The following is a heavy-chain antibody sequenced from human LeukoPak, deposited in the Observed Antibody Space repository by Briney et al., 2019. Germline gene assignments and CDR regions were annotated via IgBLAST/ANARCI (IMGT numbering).Heavy chain of an antibody. CDR1: GFTFSNYW. Sequence: GSLRLSCTASGFTFSNYWMSWVRRAPGKGLEWVATIQQDGSGKYYVDSVKGRFTISRDNAEKSLYLQMNSLGADDTAVYYCARDSPYRFDYWGQGTLVTVSS. CDR2: IQQDGSGK. J-gene: IGHJ4*02. V-gene: IGHV3-7*01. D-gene: IGHD2-2*01. CDR3: ARDSPYRFDY.